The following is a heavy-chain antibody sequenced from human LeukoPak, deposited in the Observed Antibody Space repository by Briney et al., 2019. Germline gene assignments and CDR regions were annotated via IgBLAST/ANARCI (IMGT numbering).Heavy chain of an antibody. CDR1: GYSFTSYW. CDR3: ARGAVAGTRSNWFDP. D-gene: IGHD6-19*01. V-gene: IGHV5-51*01. Sequence: GESLKISCKGSGYSFTSYWIGWVRQMPGKGLEWMGIIYPGDSDTRYSPSFRGQVTISVDKSISTAYLQWSSLKASDTAMYYCARGAVAGTRSNWFDPWGQGTLVTVSS. J-gene: IGHJ5*02. CDR2: IYPGDSDT.